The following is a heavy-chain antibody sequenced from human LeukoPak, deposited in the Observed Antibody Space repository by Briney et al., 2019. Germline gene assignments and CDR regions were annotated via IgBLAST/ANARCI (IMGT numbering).Heavy chain of an antibody. CDR3: ASDLHCSGGSCYPIGIMDV. J-gene: IGHJ6*02. V-gene: IGHV1-46*01. CDR1: GYTFTSYY. D-gene: IGHD2-15*01. CDR2: INPSGGST. Sequence: GASVKVSCKASGYTFTSYYMHWVRQAPGQGLEWMGIINPSGGSTSYAQKFQGRVTMTRDTSTSTVYMELSSLRSEDTAVYYCASDLHCSGGSCYPIGIMDVWGQGTTVTVSS.